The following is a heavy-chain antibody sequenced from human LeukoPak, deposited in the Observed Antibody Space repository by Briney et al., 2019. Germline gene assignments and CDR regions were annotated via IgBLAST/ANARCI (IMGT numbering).Heavy chain of an antibody. V-gene: IGHV3-23*01. CDR2: IVGSGGAT. CDR1: EAPDFTFSLYA. Sequence: GGSLRLSCEASEAPDFTFSLYAMSWARQAPGKGLEWVSGIVGSGGATYYADSVKGRFTISRDNSRNTLYLQMNSLRAEDTAVYYCARVILAVAGTPRRWFDPWGQGTLVTVSS. CDR3: ARVILAVAGTPRRWFDP. J-gene: IGHJ5*02. D-gene: IGHD6-19*01.